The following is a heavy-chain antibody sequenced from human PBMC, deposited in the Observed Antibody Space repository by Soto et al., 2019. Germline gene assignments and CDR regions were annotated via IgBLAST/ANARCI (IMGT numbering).Heavy chain of an antibody. J-gene: IGHJ6*03. CDR2: ISSSGSTI. V-gene: IGHV3-11*01. Sequence: GGSLRLSCAASGFTFSDYYMSWIRQAPGKGLEWVSYISSSGSTIYYADSVKGRFTISRDNAKNSLYLQMNSLRAEDTAVYYCARVVVRNARFLVNYYYYYMDVWGKGTTVTVSS. CDR1: GFTFSDYY. CDR3: ARVVVRNARFLVNYYYYYMDV. D-gene: IGHD3-3*01.